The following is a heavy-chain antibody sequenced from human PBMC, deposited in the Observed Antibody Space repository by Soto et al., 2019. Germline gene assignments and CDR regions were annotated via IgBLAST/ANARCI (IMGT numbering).Heavy chain of an antibody. CDR2: VTGSGSST. J-gene: IGHJ4*02. CDR3: AKGLGSSVGTFDQ. CDR1: AFTFNNYA. D-gene: IGHD3-10*01. V-gene: IGHV3-23*01. Sequence: EVQVLESGGGLVQPGGSLRLSCAASAFTFNNYAMNWVRQAPGRGLEWVSGVTGSGSSTYYVASVKGRFTISRDSSKNTVYLQMTRLRAEDTVVYYCAKGLGSSVGTFDQWGQGALVTVSS.